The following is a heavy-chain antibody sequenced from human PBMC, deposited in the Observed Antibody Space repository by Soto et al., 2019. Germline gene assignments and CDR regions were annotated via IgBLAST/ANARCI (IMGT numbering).Heavy chain of an antibody. Sequence: EVQLVESGGGLVQPGVSLRLSCAASGFTFSTYSMNWVRQAPGKGLEWISYITKSSRTIYYADSVKGRFPISRDNAKNSLYLQMNSLRAEDTAVYYCTRDHGYGYGMDVWGQGTTVTVSS. D-gene: IGHD5-12*01. CDR1: GFTFSTYS. V-gene: IGHV3-48*01. CDR2: ITKSSRTI. CDR3: TRDHGYGYGMDV. J-gene: IGHJ6*02.